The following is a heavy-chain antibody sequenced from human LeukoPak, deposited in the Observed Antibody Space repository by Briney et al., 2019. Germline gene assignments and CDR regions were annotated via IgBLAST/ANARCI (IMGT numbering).Heavy chain of an antibody. CDR3: ARTIVGAAFDY. CDR1: GFTFSNYW. Sequence: PGGSLRVSCAASGFTFSNYWMHWVRQAPGKGLVWVSRIDGDGSSTSYADSVKGRFTISRDNAKNTLYLQMTSLRAEDTAVYYCARTIVGAAFDYWGQGTLVTVSS. V-gene: IGHV3-74*01. CDR2: IDGDGSST. J-gene: IGHJ4*02. D-gene: IGHD1-26*01.